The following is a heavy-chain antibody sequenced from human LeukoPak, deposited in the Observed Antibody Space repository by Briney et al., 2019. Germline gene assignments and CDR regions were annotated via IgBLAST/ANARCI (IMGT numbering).Heavy chain of an antibody. J-gene: IGHJ6*02. CDR2: IIPIFGTA. D-gene: IGHD2-15*01. V-gene: IGHV1-69*01. CDR3: ARVSGYCSGGSCYLHYYGMDV. Sequence: SVKVSCKASGGTFSSYAISWVRQAPGQGLEWMRGIIPIFGTANYAQKFQGRVTITADESTSTAYMELSSLRSEDTAVYYCARVSGYCSGGSCYLHYYGMDVWGQGTTVTVSS. CDR1: GGTFSSYA.